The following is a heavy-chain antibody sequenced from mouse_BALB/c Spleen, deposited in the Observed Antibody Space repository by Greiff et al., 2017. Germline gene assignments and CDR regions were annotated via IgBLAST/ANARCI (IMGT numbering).Heavy chain of an antibody. D-gene: IGHD2-4*01. V-gene: IGHV1S126*01. CDR1: GYSFTSYW. Sequence: VKLMESGPQLVRPGASVKISCKASGYSFTSYWMHWVKQRPGQGLEWIGMIDPSDSETRLNQKFKDKATLTVDKSSSTAYMQLSSPTSEDSAVYYCARGDDYGLDYWGQGTTLTVSS. CDR3: ARGDDYGLDY. J-gene: IGHJ2*01. CDR2: IDPSDSET.